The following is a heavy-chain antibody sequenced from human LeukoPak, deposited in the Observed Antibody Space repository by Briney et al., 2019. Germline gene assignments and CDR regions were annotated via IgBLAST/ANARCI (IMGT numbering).Heavy chain of an antibody. D-gene: IGHD6-6*01. J-gene: IGHJ5*02. CDR3: ARLSSLANIAARGRTWFDP. CDR1: GGSINNSY. CDR2: IYYSGST. V-gene: IGHV4-59*01. Sequence: PSETLSLTCTVSGGSINNSYWTWIRQPPGKGLEWIGHIYYSGSTNYSPSLKSRVTISVDTSKNQFSLKLSSVTAADTAVYYCARLSSLANIAARGRTWFDPWGQGSLVTVSS.